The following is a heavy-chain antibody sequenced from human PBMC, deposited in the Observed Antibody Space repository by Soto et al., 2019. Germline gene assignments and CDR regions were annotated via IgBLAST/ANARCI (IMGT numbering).Heavy chain of an antibody. J-gene: IGHJ4*02. Sequence: SLRLSCAASGFPFTTYGMHWVREGPGKGLEWVAVISYDGSNRYYADSVKGRFTISRDNSKNTLYLQMNDLRPEDTALYYCVGGQYYFDYRGQGTLVTGSS. CDR2: ISYDGSNR. V-gene: IGHV3-30*03. CDR3: VGGQYYFDY. D-gene: IGHD3-10*01. CDR1: GFPFTTYG.